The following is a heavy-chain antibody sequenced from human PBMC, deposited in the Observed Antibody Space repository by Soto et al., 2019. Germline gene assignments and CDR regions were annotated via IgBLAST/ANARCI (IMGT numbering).Heavy chain of an antibody. Sequence: PSETLSRTCTVSVGSISSYYWIWIRQPPGKGLEWSGYIYYSGSTNDNPSRKRRVTISVDTAKNQFALKLSSVTPAETAVYSCARVDYGPWGGYYMAVWGKRTTVTVSS. D-gene: IGHD3-10*01. CDR3: ARVDYGPWGGYYMAV. V-gene: IGHV4-59*12. J-gene: IGHJ6*03. CDR1: VGSISSYY. CDR2: IYYSGST.